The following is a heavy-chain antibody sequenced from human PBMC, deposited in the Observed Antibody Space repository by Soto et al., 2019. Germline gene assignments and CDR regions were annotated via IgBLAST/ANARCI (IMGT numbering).Heavy chain of an antibody. CDR1: ELSSSNHA. V-gene: IGHV3-23*01. CDR3: ASGGLHGYTNGGLSYFHS. Sequence: EVHLLESGGGLVQPGGSLRLSCAASELSSSNHAMTWVRQAPGKGLEWVSGIGGSDGGAYYADSVKGRFTISRDNSRSTLYLQMNSLRVEDTAVYYCASGGLHGYTNGGLSYFHSWGQGTLVTVSS. CDR2: IGGSDGGA. J-gene: IGHJ4*02. D-gene: IGHD5-18*01.